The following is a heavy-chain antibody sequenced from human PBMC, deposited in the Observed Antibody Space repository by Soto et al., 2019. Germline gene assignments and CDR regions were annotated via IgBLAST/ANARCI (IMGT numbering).Heavy chain of an antibody. CDR2: ISAYNGNT. V-gene: IGHV1-18*01. CDR1: VDTFTSYG. J-gene: IGHJ5*02. CDR3: ARGTEKNWFDP. Sequence: ASVKVSCTASVDTFTSYGISWVRQAPGQGLEWMGWISAYNGNTNYAQKLQGRVTMTTDTSTSTAYMELRSLRSDDTAVYYCARGTEKNWFDPWGQGTLVTVSS.